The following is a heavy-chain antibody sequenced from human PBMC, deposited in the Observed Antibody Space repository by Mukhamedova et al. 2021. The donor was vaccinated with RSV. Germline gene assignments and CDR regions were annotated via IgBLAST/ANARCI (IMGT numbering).Heavy chain of an antibody. D-gene: IGHD3-10*01. V-gene: IGHV1-8*01. Sequence: ATGQGLEWMGWMNPNSGNTGYAQKFQGRVTMTRNTSISTAYMELSSLRSEDTAVYYCARAPITMVRGDYYYGMDVWGQGTTVTVSS. J-gene: IGHJ6*02. CDR2: MNPNSGNT. CDR3: ARAPITMVRGDYYYGMDV.